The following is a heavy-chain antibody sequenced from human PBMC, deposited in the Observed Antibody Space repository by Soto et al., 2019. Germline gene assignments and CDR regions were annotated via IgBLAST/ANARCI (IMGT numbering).Heavy chain of an antibody. V-gene: IGHV4-59*01. Sequence: PSETLSLTCSVSGGSTRDYFWTWIRQSPGRGLEWIGYISSSGTVKYNSSLKSRVTISLDRSRNQFSLKLSSVTAADTAVYFCARDRKLELPGNYYYYGMDVWGQGTTVTVSS. CDR3: ARDRKLELPGNYYYYGMDV. D-gene: IGHD1-7*01. CDR2: ISSSGTV. J-gene: IGHJ6*02. CDR1: GGSTRDYF.